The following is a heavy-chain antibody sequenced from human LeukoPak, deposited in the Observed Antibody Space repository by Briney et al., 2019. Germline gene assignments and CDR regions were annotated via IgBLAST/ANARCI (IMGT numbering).Heavy chain of an antibody. D-gene: IGHD6-19*01. CDR2: INTNTGNP. Sequence: ASVNVSCTASGYTFTNYPMIWVRQAPGQGLEWMGWINTNTGNPTYAQGFTGRFVFSLDTSVGTTYLQINSLKTEDTAVYYCARGGYSRGQGSPFDYWGQGTLVTVSS. CDR3: ARGGYSRGQGSPFDY. J-gene: IGHJ4*02. CDR1: GYTFTNYP. V-gene: IGHV7-4-1*02.